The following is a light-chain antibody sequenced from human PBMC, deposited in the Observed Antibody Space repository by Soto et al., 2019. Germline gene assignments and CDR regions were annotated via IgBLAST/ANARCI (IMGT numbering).Light chain of an antibody. CDR1: QSIRSY. CDR3: QHSYSTPRT. V-gene: IGKV1-39*01. J-gene: IGKJ1*01. Sequence: DIQMTQSPSSLSASVGDRVTITCRASQSIRSYLNWYQQKPGKAPKLLIYAASSLQSGVPSRFSGSVSGTDLTLTISSLQPEDFATYYCQHSYSTPRTLVQGTKVDIK. CDR2: AAS.